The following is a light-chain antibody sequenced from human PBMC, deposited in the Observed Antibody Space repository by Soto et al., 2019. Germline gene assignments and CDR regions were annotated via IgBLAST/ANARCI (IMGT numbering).Light chain of an antibody. V-gene: IGLV2-14*03. J-gene: IGLJ2*01. CDR3: TSWTTSTTMI. CDR1: SSDIGAYNF. CDR2: DVN. Sequence: QSVLTQPASVSGSPGQSITISCTGTSSDIGAYNFVSWYQQHPGKAPKLMLYDVNIRPSGVSNRFSDSKSGNTASLTISGLQAEDEAGYYCTSWTTSTTMIFGGGTKVTVL.